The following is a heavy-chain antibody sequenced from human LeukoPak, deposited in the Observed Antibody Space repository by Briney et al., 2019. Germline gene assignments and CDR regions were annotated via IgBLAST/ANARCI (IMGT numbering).Heavy chain of an antibody. CDR3: AKDLHNWSGIDY. Sequence: PGGSLRLSCAASGFTFSSYWMSWVRQAPGKGLEWVSGIGGDGRSHYTGSVRGRFTISRDNSKNTLYLQMNSLRAEDTAIYYCAKDLHNWSGIDYWGLGTLVTVSS. CDR2: IGGDGRS. V-gene: IGHV3-23*01. D-gene: IGHD3-3*01. CDR1: GFTFSSYW. J-gene: IGHJ4*02.